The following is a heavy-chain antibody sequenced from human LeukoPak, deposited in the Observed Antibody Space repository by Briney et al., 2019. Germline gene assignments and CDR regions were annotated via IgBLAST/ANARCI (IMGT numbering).Heavy chain of an antibody. CDR2: MYYSGTT. V-gene: IGHV4-30-4*08. CDR3: ARAQDSGWSSYFDY. D-gene: IGHD6-19*01. CDR1: GGSISSGNYY. Sequence: PSQTLSLTCTVSGGSISSGNYYWSWIRQPPGKGLEWIGYMYYSGTTYYNPSLKSPVTISADTSKNQFSLKLSSVTAADTAVYYCARAQDSGWSSYFDYWGQGTLVTVSS. J-gene: IGHJ4*02.